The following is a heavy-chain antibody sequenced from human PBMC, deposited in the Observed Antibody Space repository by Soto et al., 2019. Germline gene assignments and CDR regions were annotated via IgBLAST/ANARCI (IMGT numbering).Heavy chain of an antibody. CDR2: INHSGST. D-gene: IGHD3-10*01. CDR3: ASFSGEPRNNMDSPLNDY. CDR1: GGSFSGYY. V-gene: IGHV4-34*01. Sequence: SETLSLTCAVYGGSFSGYYWSWIRQPPGKGLEWIGEINHSGSTNYNPSLKSRVTISVDTSKNQFSLKLSSVTAADTAVYYCASFSGEPRNNMDSPLNDYWGQGTLVTVSS. J-gene: IGHJ4*02.